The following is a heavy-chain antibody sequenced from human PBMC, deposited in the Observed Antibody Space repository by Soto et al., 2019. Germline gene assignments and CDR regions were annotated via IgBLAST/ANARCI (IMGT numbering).Heavy chain of an antibody. CDR3: ARDLAKGGGSAGFDY. V-gene: IGHV1-2*02. D-gene: IGHD1-26*01. CDR1: GGTFTANY. CDR2: INPKSGGT. Sequence: GASVKVSCKASGGTFTANYIHWVRQAPVQGFEWMGSINPKSGGTKYPQKFQGRVTMTRDTSISTVYMTLTRLTSDDTAVYYCARDLAKGGGSAGFDYWGQGTLVNVSS. J-gene: IGHJ4*02.